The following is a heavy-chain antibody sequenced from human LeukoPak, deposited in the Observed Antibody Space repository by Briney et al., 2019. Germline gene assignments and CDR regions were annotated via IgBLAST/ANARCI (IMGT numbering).Heavy chain of an antibody. J-gene: IGHJ4*02. CDR2: INTSTGNP. V-gene: IGHV7-4-1*02. CDR3: ARVSPCGGDCYYFDY. D-gene: IGHD2-21*02. CDR1: GYTFTSYA. Sequence: ASVKVSCKASGYTFTSYAMNWVRQAPGQGLEWMGWINTSTGNPTYAQGFTGRFVFSLDTSVSTAYLQISSLKAGDTAVYYCARVSPCGGDCYYFDYWGQGTLVTVSS.